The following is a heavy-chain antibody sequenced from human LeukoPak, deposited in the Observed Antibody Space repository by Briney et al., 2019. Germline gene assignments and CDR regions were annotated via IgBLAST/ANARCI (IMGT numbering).Heavy chain of an antibody. Sequence: GGSLRLSCAASGFTFNNYGMHWVRQAPGKGLEWVALISYDGSDTYYADSVKGRFTISRDNTKNTLYLQMKSLRAEDTAVYYCARAVRTYDSSGDYLDAFDIWGQGTMVTVSS. D-gene: IGHD3-22*01. J-gene: IGHJ3*02. V-gene: IGHV3-30*03. CDR3: ARAVRTYDSSGDYLDAFDI. CDR2: ISYDGSDT. CDR1: GFTFNNYG.